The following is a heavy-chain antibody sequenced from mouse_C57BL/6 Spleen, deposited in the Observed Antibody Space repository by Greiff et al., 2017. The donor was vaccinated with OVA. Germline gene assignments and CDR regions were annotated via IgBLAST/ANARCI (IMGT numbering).Heavy chain of an antibody. D-gene: IGHD1-1*01. J-gene: IGHJ2*01. V-gene: IGHV1-55*01. CDR3: ARSLYGSRDFDY. CDR1: GYTFTSYW. CDR2: IYPGSGST. Sequence: VQLQQPGAELVKPGASVKMSCKASGYTFTSYWITWVKQRPGQGLEWIGDIYPGSGSTNYNEKFKSKATLTVDTSSSTAYMQLSSLTSEDSAVYYCARSLYGSRDFDYWGQGTTLTVSS.